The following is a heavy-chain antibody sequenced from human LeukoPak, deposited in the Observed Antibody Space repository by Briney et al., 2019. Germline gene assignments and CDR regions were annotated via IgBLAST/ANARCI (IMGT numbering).Heavy chain of an antibody. Sequence: GGSLRLSCAASGFTFSSYSMNWVRQAPGKGLEWVSSISSSSSYIYYADSVKGRFTISRDNTKNSLYLQMNSLRAEDTAVYYCARVYYYGSGSYPVCSYWGQGTLVTVSS. CDR2: ISSSSSYI. J-gene: IGHJ4*02. CDR1: GFTFSSYS. V-gene: IGHV3-21*01. CDR3: ARVYYYGSGSYPVCSY. D-gene: IGHD3-10*01.